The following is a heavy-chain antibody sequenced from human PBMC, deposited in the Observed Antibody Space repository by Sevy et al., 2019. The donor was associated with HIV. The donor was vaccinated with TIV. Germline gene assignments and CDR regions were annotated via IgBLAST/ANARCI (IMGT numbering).Heavy chain of an antibody. D-gene: IGHD3-22*01. CDR1: GFTFSSYG. CDR2: ISYDGSNK. CDR3: AKEGYYYDSISHFDY. J-gene: IGHJ4*01. Sequence: GGSLRLSCAASGFTFSSYGMHWVRQAPGKGLEWVAVISYDGSNKYYADSVKGRLTISRDNSKNTLHLQMNSLRAEDTAVYYCAKEGYYYDSISHFDYSAYGTLGSVSS. V-gene: IGHV3-30*18.